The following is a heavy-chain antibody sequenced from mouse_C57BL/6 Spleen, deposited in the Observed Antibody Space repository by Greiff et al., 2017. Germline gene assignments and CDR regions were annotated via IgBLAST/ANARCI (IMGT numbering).Heavy chain of an antibody. Sequence: QVQLQPPGTELVKPGASVKLSCKASGYPFTSYWMHWVKQRPGQGLEWIGNINPSNGGTNYNEKFKSKATLTVDKSSSTAYMQLSSLTSEDSAVYYCASDYGSSPGWFASWGQGTLVTVSA. CDR1: GYPFTSYW. CDR2: INPSNGGT. CDR3: ASDYGSSPGWFAS. D-gene: IGHD1-1*01. J-gene: IGHJ3*01. V-gene: IGHV1-53*01.